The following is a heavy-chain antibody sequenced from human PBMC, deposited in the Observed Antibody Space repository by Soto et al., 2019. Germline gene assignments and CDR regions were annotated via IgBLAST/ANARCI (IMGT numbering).Heavy chain of an antibody. CDR1: GGSISSGGYY. Sequence: PSETLSLTCTVSGGSISSGGYYWSWIRQHPWKGLEWIGYIYYSGSTYYNPSLKSRVTISVDTSKKQFSLKLSSVTAADTAVYYCAIGTRYPFDYWGQVXLVPVYS. CDR2: IYYSGST. CDR3: AIGTRYPFDY. D-gene: IGHD2-2*02. V-gene: IGHV4-31*03. J-gene: IGHJ4*02.